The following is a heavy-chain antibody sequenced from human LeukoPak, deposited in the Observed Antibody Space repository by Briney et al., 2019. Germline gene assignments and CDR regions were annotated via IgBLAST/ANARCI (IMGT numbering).Heavy chain of an antibody. CDR3: ARISGYYHGLSN. CDR2: IYYSGST. J-gene: IGHJ4*02. D-gene: IGHD3-22*01. Sequence: PSETLSLTCTVSGGSISSYYWSWIRQPPGKGLEWIGYIYYSGSTNYNPSLKSRVTISVDTSKNQFSLKLSSVTAADTAVYYCARISGYYHGLSNWGQGTLVTVSS. V-gene: IGHV4-59*01. CDR1: GGSISSYY.